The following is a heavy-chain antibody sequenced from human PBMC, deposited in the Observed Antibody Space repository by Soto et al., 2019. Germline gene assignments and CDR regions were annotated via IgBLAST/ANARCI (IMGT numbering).Heavy chain of an antibody. CDR1: GFTFSDYE. V-gene: IGHV3-48*03. CDR3: ERVDHYYGMDV. CDR2: ISSSGSTI. Sequence: CGSLRLACAASGFTFSDYEMHWVRQAPGKGLQWISYISSSGSTIHYADSVKGRFTIARDNAKNSLYLQMNSLRAEDTAVYSCERVDHYYGMDVWGKGTTVTVSS. J-gene: IGHJ6*04.